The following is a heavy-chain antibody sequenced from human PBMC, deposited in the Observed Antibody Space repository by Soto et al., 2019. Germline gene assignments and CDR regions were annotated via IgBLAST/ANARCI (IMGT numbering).Heavy chain of an antibody. D-gene: IGHD5-18*01. J-gene: IGHJ4*02. Sequence: QVQLVQSGAEVKKPESSVKVSCKAPGGTFSTYAISWVRQAPGQGLEWMGGIIPMFGTANYAQRFQGRVTITADESTNTVYMELSSLRSEDPAVYFCASGIQLWLRRINNGYSGWGQGTLVTVSS. V-gene: IGHV1-69*12. CDR3: ASGIQLWLRRINNGYSG. CDR2: IIPMFGTA. CDR1: GGTFSTYA.